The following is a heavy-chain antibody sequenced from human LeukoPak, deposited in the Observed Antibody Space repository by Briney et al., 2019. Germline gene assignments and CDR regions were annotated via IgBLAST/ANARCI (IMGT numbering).Heavy chain of an antibody. CDR1: GGSFSDYH. Sequence: SETLSLTCAVYGGSFSDYHWNWIRQPPGKGLEWIGEINHSGTSTNYNPSLKSRVTISVDTSKNQFSLRLKSVTAADTAVYYCATSGGYCSGGYCYSVYYMDVWGKGTTVTVSS. J-gene: IGHJ6*03. CDR2: INHSGTST. V-gene: IGHV4-34*01. D-gene: IGHD2-15*01. CDR3: ATSGGYCSGGYCYSVYYMDV.